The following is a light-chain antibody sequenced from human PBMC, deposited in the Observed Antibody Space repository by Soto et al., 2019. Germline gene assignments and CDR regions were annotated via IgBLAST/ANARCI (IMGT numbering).Light chain of an antibody. CDR1: QSVGSN. V-gene: IGKV3-20*01. CDR2: GAS. J-gene: IGKJ5*01. CDR3: QQYGSSPRT. Sequence: VLAESPATLSVSPGAGATLSCRASQSVGSNLAWYQQKPGQTPRVLIYGASTRAIGIPARFSGSGSGTDFTLTISRLEPEDFAVYYCQQYGSSPRTFGQGTDRRL.